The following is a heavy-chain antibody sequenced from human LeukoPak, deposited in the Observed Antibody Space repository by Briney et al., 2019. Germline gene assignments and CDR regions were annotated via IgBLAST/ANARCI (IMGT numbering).Heavy chain of an antibody. Sequence: GGSLRLSCAASGFTFDDYAMPWVRQAPGKGLEWVSGISRNSGSMGYADSVKGRFTISRDNAKNSLYLQMNSLRAEDTALYYCAKATTHYYDSSGYAFDIWGQGTMVTVSS. J-gene: IGHJ3*02. D-gene: IGHD3-22*01. CDR2: ISRNSGSM. CDR1: GFTFDDYA. CDR3: AKATTHYYDSSGYAFDI. V-gene: IGHV3-9*01.